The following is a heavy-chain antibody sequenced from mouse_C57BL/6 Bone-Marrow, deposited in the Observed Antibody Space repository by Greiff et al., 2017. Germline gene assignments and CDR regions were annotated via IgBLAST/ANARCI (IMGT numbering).Heavy chain of an antibody. V-gene: IGHV1-58*01. CDR3: ARSRYGSSNRRLYFDY. J-gene: IGHJ2*01. CDR1: GYTFTSYG. CDR2: IYIGNGYT. D-gene: IGHD1-1*01. Sequence: VQLQQSGAELVRPGSSVKMSCKTSGYTFTSYGINWVKQRPGQGLEWIGYIYIGNGYTEYNEKFKGKATLTSDTSSSTAYMQLSSLTSEDSAIYFCARSRYGSSNRRLYFDYWGQGTTLTVSS.